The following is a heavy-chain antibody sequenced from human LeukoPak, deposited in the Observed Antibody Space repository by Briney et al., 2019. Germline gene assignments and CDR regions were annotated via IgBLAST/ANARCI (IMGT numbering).Heavy chain of an antibody. CDR3: ERDLVMVRGVIINLPFDY. V-gene: IGHV1-69*04. J-gene: IGHJ4*02. D-gene: IGHD3-10*01. CDR2: IIPILGIA. Sequence: GASGKVSCKASGGTFSSYAISWVRQAPGQGLEWMGRIIPILGIANYAQKFQGRVTITAGKSTSTAYMELSSLRSEDTAVYYCERDLVMVRGVIINLPFDYWGQGTLVTVSS. CDR1: GGTFSSYA.